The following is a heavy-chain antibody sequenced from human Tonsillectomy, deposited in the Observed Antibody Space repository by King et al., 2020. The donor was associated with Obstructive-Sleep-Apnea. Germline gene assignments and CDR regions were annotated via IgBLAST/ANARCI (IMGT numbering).Heavy chain of an antibody. J-gene: IGHJ4*02. CDR1: EYGFANYW. D-gene: IGHD3-22*01. V-gene: IGHV5-51*01. CDR2: VYPGDSDT. Sequence: VQLVESGAEVKKPGESLRISCKGSEYGFANYWIAWVRQMPGKGLEWMGIVYPGDSDTTYNPSFQGHVTFSTDKSIKTTYLQWSSLKASDTAIYYCVRYDTAGYLDYRGQGTPVTVSS. CDR3: VRYDTAGYLDY.